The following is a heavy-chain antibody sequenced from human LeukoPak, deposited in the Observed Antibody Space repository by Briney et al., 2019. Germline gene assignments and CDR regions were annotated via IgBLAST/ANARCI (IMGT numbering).Heavy chain of an antibody. CDR3: AKEPYYDSSGYLDY. CDR2: ISGDGGST. V-gene: IGHV3-43*02. J-gene: IGHJ4*02. CDR1: GFTFDDYA. D-gene: IGHD3-22*01. Sequence: GGSLRLSCAASGFTFDDYAMHWVRQAPGKGLEWVSLISGDGGSTYYADSVKGRFTISRDNSKSSLYLQMNSLRTEDTALYYCAKEPYYDSSGYLDYWGQGTLVTVSS.